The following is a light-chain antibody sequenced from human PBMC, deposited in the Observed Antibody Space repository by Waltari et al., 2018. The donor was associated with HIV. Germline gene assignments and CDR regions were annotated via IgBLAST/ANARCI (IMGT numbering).Light chain of an antibody. CDR2: SAS. V-gene: IGKV1-39*01. CDR1: QTISTS. J-gene: IGKJ3*01. Sequence: IQLTQSPSSLPASVGDVVTITCRSSQTISTSLNWYQQKPGKAPKILISSASSLQSGVPSRFSASGSGTDFTLTISNLQPDDYATYYCQQSYSSPLTFGPGTEVDVK. CDR3: QQSYSSPLT.